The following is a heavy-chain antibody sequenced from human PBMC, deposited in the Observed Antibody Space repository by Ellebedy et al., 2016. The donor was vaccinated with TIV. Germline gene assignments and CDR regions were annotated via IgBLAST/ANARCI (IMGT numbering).Heavy chain of an antibody. J-gene: IGHJ4*02. CDR1: GFTFSSYA. V-gene: IGHV3-23*01. CDR3: AKGRGGGSDSSAPRYYFDY. Sequence: GESLKIPCAASGFTFSSYAMSWVRQAPGKGLEWVSTISNTGSRTYYADSVEGRFIISRDNSKKTLCLQMNSRSAEDTAVYYCAKGRGGGSDSSAPRYYFDYWGLGTLVTVSS. D-gene: IGHD3-22*01. CDR2: ISNTGSRT.